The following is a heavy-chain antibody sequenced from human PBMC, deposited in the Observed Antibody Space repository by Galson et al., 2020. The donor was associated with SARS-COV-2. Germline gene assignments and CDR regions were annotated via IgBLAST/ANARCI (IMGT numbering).Heavy chain of an antibody. J-gene: IGHJ4*02. V-gene: IGHV3-33*08. CDR1: GFTFSDPA. D-gene: IGHD6-19*01. CDR2: IFYDGSYK. Sequence: GVSLRLSCAASGFTFSDPAMHWVRQAPGKGLEGVAQIFYDGSYKYYGDSVKGRYTISRDSSKNTLYLQMNKLRADDTAVYVCARDGQSIRGWAFDYWGQGTLVTVSS. CDR3: ARDGQSIRGWAFDY.